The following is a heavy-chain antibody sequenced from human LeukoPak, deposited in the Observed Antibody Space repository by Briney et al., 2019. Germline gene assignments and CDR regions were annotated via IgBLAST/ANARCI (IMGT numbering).Heavy chain of an antibody. CDR2: INHSGST. CDR1: GGSFSGYY. J-gene: IGHJ4*02. Sequence: SETLSLTCAVYGGSFSGYYWSGIRQPPGTGLEWIGEINHSGSTNYNPSLKSRVTISVDTSKNQFSLKLSSVTAADTAVYYCARGAQQFKLRYFDWLSQAPSFDYWGQGTLVTVSS. CDR3: ARGAQQFKLRYFDWLSQAPSFDY. D-gene: IGHD3-9*01. V-gene: IGHV4-34*01.